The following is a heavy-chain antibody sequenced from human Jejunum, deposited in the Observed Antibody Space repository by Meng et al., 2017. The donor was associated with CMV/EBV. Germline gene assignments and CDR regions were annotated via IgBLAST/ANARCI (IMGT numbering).Heavy chain of an antibody. J-gene: IGHJ4*02. V-gene: IGHV3-15*01. CDR1: GFPFTTAW. CDR3: AAGTGMTDFDY. D-gene: IGHD1-1*01. Sequence: ASGFPFTTAWMSWVRQAPGKGLEWVGRIKHEADGGTIDYAAPVKGRFTISRDDSIKTVYLQMNSLKTDDTAVYYCAAGTGMTDFDYWGQGTLVTVSS. CDR2: IKHEADGGTI.